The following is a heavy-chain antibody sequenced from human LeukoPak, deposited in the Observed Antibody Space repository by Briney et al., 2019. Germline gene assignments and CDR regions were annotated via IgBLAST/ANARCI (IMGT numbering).Heavy chain of an antibody. V-gene: IGHV4-34*01. J-gene: IGHJ6*03. Sequence: SETLSLTCAVYGGSFSGYYWSWIRQPPGKGLEWIGEINHSGSTNYNPSLKSRVTISVDTSKNKFSLKLSSVTAADTAVYYCARAKRGRLVKYGYYYYYYMDVWGKGTTVTVSS. CDR1: GGSFSGYY. CDR2: INHSGST. D-gene: IGHD3-16*01. CDR3: ARAKRGRLVKYGYYYYYYMDV.